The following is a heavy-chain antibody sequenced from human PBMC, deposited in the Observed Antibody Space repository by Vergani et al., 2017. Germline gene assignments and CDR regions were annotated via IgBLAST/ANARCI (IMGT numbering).Heavy chain of an antibody. Sequence: QMQLVQSGPEVKKPGTSVKVSCKASGFTFTSSAMQWVRQARGQRLEWIGWIVVGSGNTNYAQKFQERVTITRDMSTSTAYMELSSLRSDDTAVYYCAVKSSMVRGAIDAFDIWGQGTMVTVSS. J-gene: IGHJ3*02. CDR3: AVKSSMVRGAIDAFDI. D-gene: IGHD3-10*01. V-gene: IGHV1-58*02. CDR1: GFTFTSSA. CDR2: IVVGSGNT.